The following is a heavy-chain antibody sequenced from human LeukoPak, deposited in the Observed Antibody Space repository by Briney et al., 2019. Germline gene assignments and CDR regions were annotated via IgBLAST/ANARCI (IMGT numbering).Heavy chain of an antibody. CDR3: ARAYCGGDCYISGSLFHYFDC. D-gene: IGHD2-21*01. Sequence: AGGSLRLSCAASGFTFSSYAMSWVRQAPGKGLEWVSAISGSGGSTYYADSVKGRFTISRDNSKNTLYLQMNSLRAEDTAVYYCARAYCGGDCYISGSLFHYFDCWGQGTLVTVSS. J-gene: IGHJ4*02. V-gene: IGHV3-23*01. CDR2: ISGSGGST. CDR1: GFTFSSYA.